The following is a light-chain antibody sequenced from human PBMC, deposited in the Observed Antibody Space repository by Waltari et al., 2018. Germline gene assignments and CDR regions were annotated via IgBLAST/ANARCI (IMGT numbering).Light chain of an antibody. J-gene: IGLJ2*01. CDR3: GTWDSSLSALV. CDR1: STHTGNNY. Sequence: QSVLPQPPSLSAAPGQKVTISCSGSSTHTGNNYVSWYQQLPGTAPKLLIYDNNKRPSGIPDRFSGSKSGTSATLGITGLQTGDEADYYCGTWDSSLSALVFGGGTKLTVL. CDR2: DNN. V-gene: IGLV1-51*01.